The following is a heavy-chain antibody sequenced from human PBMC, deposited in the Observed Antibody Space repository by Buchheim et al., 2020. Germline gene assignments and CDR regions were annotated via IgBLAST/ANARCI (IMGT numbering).Heavy chain of an antibody. J-gene: IGHJ6*02. CDR2: MNPNSGNT. Sequence: QVQLVQSGAEVKKPGASVKVSCKASGYTFTSYDINWVRQATGQGLEWMGWMNPNSGNTGYAQKFQGRVTMTRNTSISTAYIELSSLRSEDTAVYYCARREDCSSTSCYYYYGMDFWGQGTT. V-gene: IGHV1-8*01. D-gene: IGHD2-2*01. CDR3: ARREDCSSTSCYYYYGMDF. CDR1: GYTFTSYD.